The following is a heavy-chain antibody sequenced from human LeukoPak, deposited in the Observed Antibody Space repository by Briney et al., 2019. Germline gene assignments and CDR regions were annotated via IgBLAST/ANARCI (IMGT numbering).Heavy chain of an antibody. CDR2: INPNSGGT. Sequence: AASVKVSCKASGYTFTGYYMHWVRQAPGQGLEWMGRINPNSGGTNYAQKFQGRVTMTRDTSISTAYMELSRLRSDDTAVYYCARERITIFGVVIPNLAFDYWGQGTLVTVSS. V-gene: IGHV1-2*06. J-gene: IGHJ4*02. CDR3: ARERITIFGVVIPNLAFDY. D-gene: IGHD3-3*01. CDR1: GYTFTGYY.